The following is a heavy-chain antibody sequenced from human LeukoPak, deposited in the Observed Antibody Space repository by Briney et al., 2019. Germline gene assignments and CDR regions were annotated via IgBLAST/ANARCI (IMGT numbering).Heavy chain of an antibody. CDR2: IYYSGST. CDR1: GGSISSSNYY. CDR3: ARFHRSGWFDP. D-gene: IGHD1-26*01. V-gene: IGHV4-39*01. Sequence: PSETLSLTCSVSGGSISSSNYYWGWIRQPPGKGLEWIGIIYYSGSTYYNPSLKSRVTISIDTSKNQFSLKLSSVTAADTAVYYCARFHRSGWFDPWGQGTLVTVSS. J-gene: IGHJ5*02.